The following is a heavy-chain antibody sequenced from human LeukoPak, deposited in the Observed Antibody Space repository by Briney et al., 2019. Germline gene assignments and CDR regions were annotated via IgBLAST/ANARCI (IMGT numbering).Heavy chain of an antibody. CDR2: IYYSGST. Sequence: SSETLSLTCTVSGGSISRSSYYWGWIRQPPGKGLEWIGSIYYSGSTYYNPSLKSRVTISVDTSKIQFSLKLSSVTAADTAVYYCARRPYYDYVWGGYRTYYFDYWGQGTLVTVSS. CDR1: GGSISRSSYY. J-gene: IGHJ4*02. CDR3: ARRPYYDYVWGGYRTYYFDY. V-gene: IGHV4-39*01. D-gene: IGHD3-16*02.